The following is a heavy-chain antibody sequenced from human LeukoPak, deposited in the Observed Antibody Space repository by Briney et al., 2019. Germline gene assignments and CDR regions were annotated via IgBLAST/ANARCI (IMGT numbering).Heavy chain of an antibody. Sequence: ASVKVSCKASGYTFTSYDINWVRQATGQGLGWMGWMNPNSGNTGYAQKFQGRVTMTRNTSISTAYMELSSLRSEDTAVYYCARGYVGATEYWFDPWGQGTLVTVSS. D-gene: IGHD1-26*01. J-gene: IGHJ5*02. CDR3: ARGYVGATEYWFDP. V-gene: IGHV1-8*01. CDR1: GYTFTSYD. CDR2: MNPNSGNT.